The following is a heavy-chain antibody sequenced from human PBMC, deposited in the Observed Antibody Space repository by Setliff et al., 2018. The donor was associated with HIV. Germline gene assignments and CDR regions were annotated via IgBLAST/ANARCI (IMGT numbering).Heavy chain of an antibody. V-gene: IGHV1-2*06. Sequence: ASVKVSCKASGYTFTGYYMHWVRQAPGQGLEWMGRINPNSGGTNYAQKFQGRVTMTRDTSMNTAYMELSSLRSEDTAVYYCARPGIAAADYYFDYWGQGALVTVSS. CDR1: GYTFTGYY. CDR3: ARPGIAAADYYFDY. D-gene: IGHD6-13*01. J-gene: IGHJ4*02. CDR2: INPNSGGT.